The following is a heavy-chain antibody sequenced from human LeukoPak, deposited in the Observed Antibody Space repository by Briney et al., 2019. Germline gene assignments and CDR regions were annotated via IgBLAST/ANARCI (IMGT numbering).Heavy chain of an antibody. CDR1: GFTFSDYN. Sequence: GGSLRLSCAASGFTFSDYNMRWIRQAPGKGLEWVSSISSSGNYIYYADSMKGRFTISRDNAKNSLHLQMNSLRAEDTAVYHCVRASTSYSSGLDAFDIWGQGTMVTVSS. D-gene: IGHD6-19*01. J-gene: IGHJ3*02. CDR2: ISSSGNYI. V-gene: IGHV3-21*06. CDR3: VRASTSYSSGLDAFDI.